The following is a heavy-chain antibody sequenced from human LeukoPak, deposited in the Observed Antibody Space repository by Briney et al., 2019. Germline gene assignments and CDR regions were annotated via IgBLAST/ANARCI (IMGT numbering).Heavy chain of an antibody. CDR2: ISSSSSYI. J-gene: IGHJ4*02. Sequence: PGGSLRLSCAASGFTFSSYSMNWVRQAPGKGLEWVSSISSSSSYIYYADSVKGRFTISRDNSKNTLYLQMNSLRAEDTAAYYCARGAYGDYDYWGQGTLVTVSS. V-gene: IGHV3-21*04. CDR1: GFTFSSYS. D-gene: IGHD4-17*01. CDR3: ARGAYGDYDY.